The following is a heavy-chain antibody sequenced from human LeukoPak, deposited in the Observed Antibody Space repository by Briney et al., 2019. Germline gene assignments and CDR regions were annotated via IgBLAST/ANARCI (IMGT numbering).Heavy chain of an antibody. Sequence: GGSLRLSCAASGLIFSSYGMHWVRQAPGEGLEWVAYIRHDESKTFYADSVKGRFTISKDNSKNTLYLQMHSLRAEDTALYYCAKPVIPSAYQGTYYMDVWGKGTAVTVSS. D-gene: IGHD3-16*01. J-gene: IGHJ6*03. V-gene: IGHV3-30*02. CDR2: IRHDESKT. CDR1: GLIFSSYG. CDR3: AKPVIPSAYQGTYYMDV.